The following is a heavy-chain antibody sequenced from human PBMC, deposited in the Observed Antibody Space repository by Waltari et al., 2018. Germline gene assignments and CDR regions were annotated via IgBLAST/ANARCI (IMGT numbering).Heavy chain of an antibody. J-gene: IGHJ3*02. CDR2: IIPIFGTA. V-gene: IGHV1-69*14. CDR3: ARVMDYYDSSGYFYDAFDI. Sequence: QVQLVQSGAEVKKPGSSVKVSCKASGGTFSSYAISWVRQAPGQGLEWMGGIIPIFGTANYAQKFQGRVTITADKSTSTAYMELSSLRSEDTAVYYCARVMDYYDSSGYFYDAFDIWGQGTMVTVSS. D-gene: IGHD3-22*01. CDR1: GGTFSSYA.